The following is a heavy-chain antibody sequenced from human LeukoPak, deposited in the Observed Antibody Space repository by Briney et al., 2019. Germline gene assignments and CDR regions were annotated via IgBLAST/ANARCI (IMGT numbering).Heavy chain of an antibody. CDR1: GFTFSSYA. CDR3: ANYLLVVIDYFDY. V-gene: IGHV3-23*01. D-gene: IGHD3-22*01. Sequence: GGSLRLSCAASGFTFSSYAMSWVRQAPGKGLEWVSAIRGSGGSTYYADSVKGRFTISRDNSKNTLYLQMNSLRAEDTAVYYCANYLLVVIDYFDYWGQGTLVTVSS. CDR2: IRGSGGST. J-gene: IGHJ4*02.